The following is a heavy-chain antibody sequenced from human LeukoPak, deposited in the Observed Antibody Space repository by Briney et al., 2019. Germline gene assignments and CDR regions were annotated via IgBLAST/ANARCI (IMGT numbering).Heavy chain of an antibody. V-gene: IGHV1-69-2*01. CDR3: ARATDAYLDF. CDR2: VDPEDGET. J-gene: IGHJ4*02. D-gene: IGHD5-24*01. Sequence: ASVKVSCKASGYTFTDYYMHWVQQAPGKGLEWMGRVDPEDGETIYAEKFQGRVTITRDTSISTAYMELSSLTSEDTAVYYCARATDAYLDFWGQGSLVTVSS. CDR1: GYTFTDYY.